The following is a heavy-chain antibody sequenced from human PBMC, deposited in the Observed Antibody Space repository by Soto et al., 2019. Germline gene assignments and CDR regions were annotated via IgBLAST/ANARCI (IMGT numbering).Heavy chain of an antibody. J-gene: IGHJ6*03. CDR1: GFILSECA. CDR3: ARDLSWGSNWYYYMDV. Sequence: EVQLVESGGGLVQPGGSPRLSCATSGFILSECAMNWVRQAPGKGLEWVSYISSSSSVIDYADSVKGRFTVSRDNARNSLYLQMNSLRAEDTAVYYCARDLSWGSNWYYYMDVWGKGTTVTVSS. V-gene: IGHV3-48*01. CDR2: ISSSSSVI. D-gene: IGHD7-27*01.